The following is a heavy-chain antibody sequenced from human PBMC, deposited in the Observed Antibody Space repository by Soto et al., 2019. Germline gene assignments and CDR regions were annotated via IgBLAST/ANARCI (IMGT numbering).Heavy chain of an antibody. CDR1: GFTFSSYA. Sequence: GGSLRLSCAASGFTFSSYAMHWVRQAPGEGLEWVAVISYDGSNKYYADSVKGRFTISRDNSKNTLYLQMNSLRAEDTAVYYCARQSGYNSGGFDPWGQGTLVTVSS. CDR2: ISYDGSNK. D-gene: IGHD5-12*01. V-gene: IGHV3-30-3*01. CDR3: ARQSGYNSGGFDP. J-gene: IGHJ5*02.